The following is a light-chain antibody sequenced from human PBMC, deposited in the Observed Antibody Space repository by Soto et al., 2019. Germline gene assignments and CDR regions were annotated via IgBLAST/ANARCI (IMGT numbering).Light chain of an antibody. V-gene: IGLV2-8*01. Sequence: QSALTQPPSASGSPGQSVAISCTGTASDIGGYNFVSWYQQHPGKAPKLMIYEVNKRPSGVPDRFSGSKSGNTASLTVSGLQAEDEDDYYCSSHGGTSPYVFGTGTKVTVL. CDR2: EVN. CDR3: SSHGGTSPYV. CDR1: ASDIGGYNF. J-gene: IGLJ1*01.